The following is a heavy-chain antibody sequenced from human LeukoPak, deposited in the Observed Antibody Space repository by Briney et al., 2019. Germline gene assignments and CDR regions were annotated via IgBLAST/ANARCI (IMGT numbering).Heavy chain of an antibody. J-gene: IGHJ4*02. V-gene: IGHV3-15*01. CDR2: IKGKTAAGAP. Sequence: GGSLRLSCVDSGFTFTDAWMSWVRQAPGKGLEWVGRIKGKTAAGAPDYVASVKGRFTISRDDSENTLFLQMNSLKTEDTAVYYCLTGDYDFWSGFYSPNHYFDYWGQGTLVTISS. CDR1: GFTFTDAW. CDR3: LTGDYDFWSGFYSPNHYFDY. D-gene: IGHD3-3*01.